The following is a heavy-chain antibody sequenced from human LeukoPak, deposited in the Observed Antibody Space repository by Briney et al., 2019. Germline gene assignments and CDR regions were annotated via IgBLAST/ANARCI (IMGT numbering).Heavy chain of an antibody. CDR3: AKGYGFDSSGSEHYFEN. J-gene: IGHJ4*02. CDR2: ISYDGSNK. D-gene: IGHD3-22*01. V-gene: IGHV3-30*18. CDR1: GFTFSNYG. Sequence: GGSLRLSCAASGFTFSNYGIHWVRQAPGKGLEWVAVISYDGSNKYYAESVKGRFTISRDNSKNTLSLQMNSLRAEDTAVYYCAKGYGFDSSGSEHYFENWGQGTLVTVSS.